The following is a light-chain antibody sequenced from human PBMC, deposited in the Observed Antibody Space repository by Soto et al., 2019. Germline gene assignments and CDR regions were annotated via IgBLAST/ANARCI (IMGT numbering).Light chain of an antibody. CDR3: LQYHNLWA. J-gene: IGKJ1*01. CDR2: RSP. V-gene: IGKV3-15*01. CDR1: QNIYYN. Sequence: ILMTQSPATVSVSPGESATLSCRASQNIYYNVAWYQQRPGQAPRLLIYRSPTRAPDVPARFSGSGSGTEFTLPIRSLQPEDFTVYACLQYHNLWAFGQGTKV.